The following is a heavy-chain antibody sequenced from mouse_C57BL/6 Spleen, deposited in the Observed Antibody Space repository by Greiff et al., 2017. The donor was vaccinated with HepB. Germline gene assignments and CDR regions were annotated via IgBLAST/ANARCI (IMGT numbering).Heavy chain of an antibody. CDR3: TRPLSGYNAMDY. D-gene: IGHD3-2*02. CDR1: GFTFSSYA. Sequence: DVMLVESGEGLVKPGGSLKLSCAASGFTFSSYAVSWVRQTPEKRLEWVAYISSGGDYIYYADTVKGRFTISRDNARNTLYLQMSSLKSEDTAMYYCTRPLSGYNAMDYWGQGTSVTVSS. V-gene: IGHV5-9-1*02. J-gene: IGHJ4*01. CDR2: ISSGGDYI.